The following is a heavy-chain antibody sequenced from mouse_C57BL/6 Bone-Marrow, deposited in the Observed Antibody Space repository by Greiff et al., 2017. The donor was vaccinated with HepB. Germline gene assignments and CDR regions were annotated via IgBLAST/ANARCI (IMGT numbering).Heavy chain of an antibody. Sequence: VKLMESGPGLVAPSQSLSITCTVSGFSLTSYAISWVRQPPGKGLEWLGVIWTGGGTNYNSALKSRLSISKDNSKSQVFLKMNSLQTDDTARYYCARNRQMGLDYDGGYFDYWGQGTTLTVSS. CDR3: ARNRQMGLDYDGGYFDY. V-gene: IGHV2-9-1*01. CDR2: IWTGGGT. J-gene: IGHJ2*01. CDR1: GFSLTSYA. D-gene: IGHD2-4*01.